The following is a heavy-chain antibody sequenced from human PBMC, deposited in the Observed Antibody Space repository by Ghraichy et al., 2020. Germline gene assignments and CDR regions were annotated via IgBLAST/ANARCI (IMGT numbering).Heavy chain of an antibody. CDR2: IYYSGHT. Sequence: SETLSLTCTVSGGSISGSTFYWGWIRQPPGKGLEWIGAIYYSGHTYYTSSLKSRATISVDTSKNQISLRLTSVTAADTAVYYCSRLIDYWGQGTLVTVSS. CDR3: SRLIDY. V-gene: IGHV4-39*01. J-gene: IGHJ4*02. CDR1: GGSISGSTFY.